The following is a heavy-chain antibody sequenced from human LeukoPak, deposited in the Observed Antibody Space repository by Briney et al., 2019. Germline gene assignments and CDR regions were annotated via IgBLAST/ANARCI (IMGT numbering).Heavy chain of an antibody. CDR1: GGSISSYY. D-gene: IGHD3-22*01. CDR3: ASGLYYYDSSGYYLFDN. CDR2: IYYSGST. Sequence: SETLSLTCTVSGGSISSYYWSWIRQPPGKGLEWIGYIYYSGSTYYNPSLKSRVTISVDTSKNQFSLKLSSVTAADTAVYYCASGLYYYDSSGYYLFDNWGQGTLVTVSS. V-gene: IGHV4-59*12. J-gene: IGHJ4*02.